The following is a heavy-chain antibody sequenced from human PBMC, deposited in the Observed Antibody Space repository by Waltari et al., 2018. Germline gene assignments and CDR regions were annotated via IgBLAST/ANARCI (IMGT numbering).Heavy chain of an antibody. D-gene: IGHD4-17*01. CDR2: IYGSSTST. J-gene: IGHJ4*02. Sequence: QVQLQESGPGVVKPSETLSLTCAVSGGSISDSYWWSWIRQPPGKGLEWIGYIYGSSTSTNCNPALNSRVTISKDTSKNQFSLKLSSVTAADTAVYYCASRGYGNYYFDYWGQGVLVTVSS. CDR3: ASRGYGNYYFDY. CDR1: GGSISDSYW. V-gene: IGHV4-28*01.